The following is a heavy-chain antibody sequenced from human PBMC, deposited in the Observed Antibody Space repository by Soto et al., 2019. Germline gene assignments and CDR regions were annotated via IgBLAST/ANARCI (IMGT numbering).Heavy chain of an antibody. Sequence: XVCLRLSCAACGFSFSSYAMSWVGQAPGKGLEWVSAISGSGGSTYYADSVKGRFTISRDNSKNTLYLQMNSLRAEDTAVYYCAKATTRLPWFDPCGQGTLVTVSS. CDR3: AKATTRLPWFDP. D-gene: IGHD1-7*01. CDR2: ISGSGGST. CDR1: GFSFSSYA. J-gene: IGHJ5*02. V-gene: IGHV3-23*01.